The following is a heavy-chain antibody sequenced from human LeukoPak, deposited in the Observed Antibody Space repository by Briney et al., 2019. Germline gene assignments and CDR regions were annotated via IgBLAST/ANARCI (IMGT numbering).Heavy chain of an antibody. V-gene: IGHV3-7*01. D-gene: IGHD6-19*01. Sequence: GGSLRLSCAASGFTFSSYGMHWVRQPPGKGLEWVAHVQPDGSAKIYAASVKGRFTISRDNAKDSVYLQMNSLRVEDTAVYYCARDFFGWSSLGHWGQGTLVTVSS. CDR3: ARDFFGWSSLGH. J-gene: IGHJ1*01. CDR2: VQPDGSAK. CDR1: GFTFSSYG.